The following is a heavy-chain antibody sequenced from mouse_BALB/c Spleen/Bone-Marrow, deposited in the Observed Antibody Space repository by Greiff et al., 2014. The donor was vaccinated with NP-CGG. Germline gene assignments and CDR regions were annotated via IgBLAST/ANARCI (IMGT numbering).Heavy chain of an antibody. Sequence: EVNLVESGGGLVKPGGSLKLSCAASGFTFSNFAMSWVRQTPDKRLEWVASISSGGSAYYPDSVKGRLSISRDNARDILFLQMSSLRSEDTAMYYCARGYDYDFDYWGQGTILTVSS. CDR2: ISSGGSA. V-gene: IGHV5-6-5*01. CDR1: GFTFSNFA. D-gene: IGHD2-4*01. J-gene: IGHJ2*01. CDR3: ARGYDYDFDY.